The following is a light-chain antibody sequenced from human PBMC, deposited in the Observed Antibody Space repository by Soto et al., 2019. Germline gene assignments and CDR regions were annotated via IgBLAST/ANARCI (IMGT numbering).Light chain of an antibody. CDR3: QHYNSYSEA. CDR2: DAS. J-gene: IGKJ1*01. Sequence: DIQMTQSPSTLSASVGDRVTITCRASQSISTWLAWYQQKPGKAPKPLIYDASSLESGVPSRFGGGGSGTEFTLTISSLQPDDFATYYCQHYNSYSEAFGQGTKVDIK. V-gene: IGKV1-5*01. CDR1: QSISTW.